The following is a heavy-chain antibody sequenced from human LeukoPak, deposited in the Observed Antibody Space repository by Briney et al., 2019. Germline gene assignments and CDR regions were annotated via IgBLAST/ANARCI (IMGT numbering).Heavy chain of an antibody. V-gene: IGHV1-2*02. Sequence: ASVKVPCKASGYTFTGYYMHWVRQAPGQGLEWMGWINPNSGGTNYAQKFQGRVTMTRDTSISTAYMELSRLRSDDTAVYYCARGGPNSGYNSYYYMDVWGKGTTVTISS. CDR3: ARGGPNSGYNSYYYMDV. CDR2: INPNSGGT. D-gene: IGHD5-12*01. CDR1: GYTFTGYY. J-gene: IGHJ6*03.